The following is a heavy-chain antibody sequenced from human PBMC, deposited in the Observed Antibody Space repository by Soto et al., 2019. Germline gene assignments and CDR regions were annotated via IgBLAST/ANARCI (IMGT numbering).Heavy chain of an antibody. Sequence: QVQLVQSRGEVKKPGASVKVSCKTSGYSFTTYGISWVRQAPGQGLEWMGWISGYNGNTNYAQKLKGRLTMTTDTSTSTAYMELRSLTSDDTAVYYCAREGPARYYYYGMAVWGQGSTVTVSS. J-gene: IGHJ6*02. CDR3: AREGPARYYYYGMAV. CDR1: GYSFTTYG. V-gene: IGHV1-18*01. CDR2: ISGYNGNT.